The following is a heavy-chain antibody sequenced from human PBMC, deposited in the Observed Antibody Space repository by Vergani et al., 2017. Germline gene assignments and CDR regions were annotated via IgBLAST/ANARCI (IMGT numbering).Heavy chain of an antibody. CDR3: ARGLRDIVVVPAADYYYYGMDV. V-gene: IGHV1-69*17. J-gene: IGHJ6*02. Sequence: QVQLVQSGAEVKKPGSSVKVSCKASGGTFSSYAISWVRQAPGQGLEWMGGIIPICGIANYAQKFQGRGTITADKSTSTAYMELSSLRSEDTAVYYCARGLRDIVVVPAADYYYYGMDVWGQGTTVTVSS. D-gene: IGHD2-2*01. CDR2: IIPICGIA. CDR1: GGTFSSYA.